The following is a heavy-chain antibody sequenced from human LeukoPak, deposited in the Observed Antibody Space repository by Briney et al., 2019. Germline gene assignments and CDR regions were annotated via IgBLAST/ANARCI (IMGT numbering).Heavy chain of an antibody. CDR3: AREGQQLVRTSLNY. V-gene: IGHV3-21*01. D-gene: IGHD6-13*01. CDR1: GFTFSSYS. J-gene: IGHJ4*02. CDR2: ISSSSSYI. Sequence: PGGSLRLSCAASGFTFSSYSMNWVRQAPGKGLEWVSSISSSSSYIYYADSVKGRFTISRDNAKNSLYLQMNSLRAEDTAVYYCAREGQQLVRTSLNYWGQGTLVTVSS.